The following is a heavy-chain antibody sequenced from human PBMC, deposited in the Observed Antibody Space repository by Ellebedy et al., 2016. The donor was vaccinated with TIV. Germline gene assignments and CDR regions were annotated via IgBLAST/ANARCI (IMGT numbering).Heavy chain of an antibody. CDR3: ARDMGRWLQFLGY. Sequence: GESLKISCAASGFTFSSYNMIWVRQAPGKGLEWISYISSTTLTTEYADSVKGRFTISRDNAKNSVHLQMNSLRAEETAVYFCARDMGRWLQFLGYWGQGTLVTVSS. CDR1: GFTFSSYN. CDR2: ISSTTLTT. J-gene: IGHJ4*02. D-gene: IGHD5-24*01. V-gene: IGHV3-48*04.